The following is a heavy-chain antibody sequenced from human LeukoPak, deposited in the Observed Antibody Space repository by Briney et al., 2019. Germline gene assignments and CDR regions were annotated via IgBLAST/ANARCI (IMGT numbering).Heavy chain of an antibody. Sequence: SETLSLTCAFSGGSISTDYWSWVRQPPGKGLQWIGYIYYSGSTNYNPSLKSRVTISLNTAKNQFSLRLRSVTAADTAVYYCARRVGATIGRFDYWGQGTLVTVSS. D-gene: IGHD1-26*01. CDR2: IYYSGST. CDR1: GGSISTDY. CDR3: ARRVGATIGRFDY. J-gene: IGHJ4*02. V-gene: IGHV4-59*08.